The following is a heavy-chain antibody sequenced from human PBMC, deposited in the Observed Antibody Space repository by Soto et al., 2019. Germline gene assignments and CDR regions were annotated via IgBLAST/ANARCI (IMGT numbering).Heavy chain of an antibody. Sequence: SETLSLTCTVSGGSISSYYWSWIRQPPGKGLEWIGYIYYSGSTNYNPSLKSRVTILVDTSKSQFSLKLSSVTAADTAVYYCARGRSDSSGYYYAVLDYWGPGTQVTVSS. CDR1: GGSISSYY. J-gene: IGHJ4*02. D-gene: IGHD3-22*01. CDR3: ARGRSDSSGYYYAVLDY. CDR2: IYYSGST. V-gene: IGHV4-59*08.